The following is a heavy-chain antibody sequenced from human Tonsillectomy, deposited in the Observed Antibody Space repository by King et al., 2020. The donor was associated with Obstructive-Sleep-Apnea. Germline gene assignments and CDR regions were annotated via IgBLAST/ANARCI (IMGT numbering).Heavy chain of an antibody. J-gene: IGHJ4*02. V-gene: IGHV3-30*04. D-gene: IGHD3-3*01. CDR3: ARGTEPTYHDFWSGYYTSSFDFDY. CDR2: ISYDGRNK. Sequence: VQLVESGGGVVQPGRSLRLSCAASGFTFSSYAMHWVRQAPGKGLEWVAVISYDGRNKYYADSVKGRFTISRDNSKNTLYLQMNSLRAEDTAVYYCARGTEPTYHDFWSGYYTSSFDFDYWGQGTLVTVSS. CDR1: GFTFSSYA.